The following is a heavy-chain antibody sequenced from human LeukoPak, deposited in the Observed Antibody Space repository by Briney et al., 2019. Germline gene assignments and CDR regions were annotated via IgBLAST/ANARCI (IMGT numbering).Heavy chain of an antibody. CDR3: ASLARDY. J-gene: IGHJ4*02. CDR2: IHNDGST. V-gene: IGHV3-53*01. Sequence: GGSLRLSCAASGFTFSYYWMSWVRQAPGKGLEWVSVIHNDGSTYYADSVKGRFTISRDNSKNMLFLRMNSLRVEDTAVYFCASLARDYWGQGTLVSVSS. CDR1: GFTFSYYW. D-gene: IGHD3-3*02.